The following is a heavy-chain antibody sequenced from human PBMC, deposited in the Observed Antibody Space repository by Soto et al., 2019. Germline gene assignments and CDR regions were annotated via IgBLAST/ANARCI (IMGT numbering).Heavy chain of an antibody. CDR2: ISNSSSYI. CDR1: RFTFSSYS. J-gene: IGHJ6*03. Sequence: PGGSLRLSSAASRFTFSSYSMNWVRQAPGKGLEWVSSISNSSSYIYYADSVKGRFTISRDNAKNSLYLQMNSLRAEDTAVYYCARDKRPVESYYYMDVWGKGTTVTVSS. CDR3: ARDKRPVESYYYMDV. V-gene: IGHV3-21*01. D-gene: IGHD3-3*01.